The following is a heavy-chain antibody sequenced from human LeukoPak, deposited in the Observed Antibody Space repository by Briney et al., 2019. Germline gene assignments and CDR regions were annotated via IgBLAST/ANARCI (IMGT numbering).Heavy chain of an antibody. CDR2: LYSGGST. V-gene: IGHV3-66*01. CDR3: ARVGGDDLNGWFDP. CDR1: GFTFSSYA. J-gene: IGHJ5*02. Sequence: GGSLRLSCAASGFTFSSYAMSWVCQAPGKGLELVSVLYSGGSTYYADSVKGRFTISRDKSKNTLYLQMNSLRAEDTAVYYCARVGGDDLNGWFDPWGQGTLVTVSS. D-gene: IGHD5-12*01.